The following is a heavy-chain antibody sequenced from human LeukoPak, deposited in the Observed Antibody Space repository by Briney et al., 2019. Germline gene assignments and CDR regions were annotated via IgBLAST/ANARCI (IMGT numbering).Heavy chain of an antibody. D-gene: IGHD1-26*01. Sequence: SVKVSCKASVGTFSSSGFNWVRQAPGQGLEWMGGITPIFGTTNYAQKFQGRVTITADESASTAYMELSSLRSEDTAVYYCARNLKVGRIRYFDLWGRGTLITVSS. CDR1: VGTFSSSG. CDR3: ARNLKVGRIRYFDL. V-gene: IGHV1-69*13. J-gene: IGHJ2*01. CDR2: ITPIFGTT.